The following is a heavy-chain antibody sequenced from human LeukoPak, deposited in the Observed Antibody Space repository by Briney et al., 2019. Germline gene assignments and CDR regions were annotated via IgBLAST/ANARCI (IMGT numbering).Heavy chain of an antibody. CDR1: GFTFSNAW. CDR2: IKSKTDGGTT. D-gene: IGHD4-11*01. Sequence: AGGSLRLSCAASGFTFSNAWMSWVRQAPGKGLEWVGRIKSKTDGGTTDYAAPVKGRFTISRDDSKNTLYLQMNSLKTEDTAVYYCTTDWTTVTYSSSCWGQGTLVTVSS. V-gene: IGHV3-15*01. J-gene: IGHJ4*02. CDR3: TTDWTTVTYSSSC.